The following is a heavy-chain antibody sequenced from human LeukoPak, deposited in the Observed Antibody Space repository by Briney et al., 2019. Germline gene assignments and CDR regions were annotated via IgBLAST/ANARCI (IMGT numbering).Heavy chain of an antibody. CDR1: GFTFEDYA. CDR3: AKGGSYYELDY. CDR2: ISWNSGSM. D-gene: IGHD1-26*01. Sequence: GGSLRLSCVASGFTFEDYAMHWVRQAPGKGLEWVSGISWNSGSMGYADSVKGRFTISRDNAKNSLYVQMNSLRAEDMALYYCAKGGSYYELDYWGQGTLVTVSS. V-gene: IGHV3-9*03. J-gene: IGHJ4*02.